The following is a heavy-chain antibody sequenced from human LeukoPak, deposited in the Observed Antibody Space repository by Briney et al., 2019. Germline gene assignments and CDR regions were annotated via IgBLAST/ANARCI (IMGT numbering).Heavy chain of an antibody. J-gene: IGHJ4*02. D-gene: IGHD5-24*01. V-gene: IGHV4-59*01. Sequence: SETLSLTCTVSGGSISSYYWSWIRQPPGKGLEWIGYIYYSGSTNYNPSLKSRVTISVDTSKNQFSLKLSSVTAADTAVYYCARALPQTATISNLFDYWGQGTLVTVSS. CDR2: IYYSGST. CDR1: GGSISSYY. CDR3: ARALPQTATISNLFDY.